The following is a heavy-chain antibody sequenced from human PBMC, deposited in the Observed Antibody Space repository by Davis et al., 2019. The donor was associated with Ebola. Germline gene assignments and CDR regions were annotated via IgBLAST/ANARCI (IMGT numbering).Heavy chain of an antibody. V-gene: IGHV1-18*01. CDR1: GYTFTSYG. CDR3: ARSWGVVVVPAAIPAWFDP. J-gene: IGHJ5*02. D-gene: IGHD2-2*02. Sequence: AASVKVSCKASGYTFTSYGISWVRQAPGQGLEWMGWISPYNGNTNYAQKLQGRVTMTTDTSTSTAYMELRSLRSDDTAVYYCARSWGVVVVPAAIPAWFDPWGQGTLVTVSS. CDR2: ISPYNGNT.